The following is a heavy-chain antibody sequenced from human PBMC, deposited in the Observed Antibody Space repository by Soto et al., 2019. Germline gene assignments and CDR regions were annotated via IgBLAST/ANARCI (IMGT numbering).Heavy chain of an antibody. CDR2: IKQDGSEK. CDR3: ARLYGSGDLSDY. CDR1: GLTFSSYW. Sequence: GSLRLSCAASGLTFSSYWLTWVRQAPGKGLEWVANIKQDGSEKYYVDSVKGRFTISRDNAKNSLYLQMNSLRAEDTAVYYCARLYGSGDLSDYWGQGTLVTVSS. V-gene: IGHV3-7*01. D-gene: IGHD6-19*01. J-gene: IGHJ4*02.